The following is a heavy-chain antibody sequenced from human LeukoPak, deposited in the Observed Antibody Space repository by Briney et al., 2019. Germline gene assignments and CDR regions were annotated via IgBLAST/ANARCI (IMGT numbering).Heavy chain of an antibody. V-gene: IGHV4-59*01. Sequence: PSETLSLTCTVSGGSISYYYWSWIRQSPGKGLEWIGYIYYSGTTNYNPSLKSRVTISVDTSKNQFSLQLRSVTAADTAMYYCAREDPQTTVPEGMDVWGQGTTVTVYS. CDR3: AREDPQTTVPEGMDV. CDR1: GGSISYYY. J-gene: IGHJ6*02. D-gene: IGHD4-17*01. CDR2: IYYSGTT.